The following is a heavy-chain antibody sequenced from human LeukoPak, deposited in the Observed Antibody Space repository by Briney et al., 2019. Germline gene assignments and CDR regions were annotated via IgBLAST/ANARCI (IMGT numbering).Heavy chain of an antibody. D-gene: IGHD3-10*01. CDR3: ARDALLRGGIDY. J-gene: IGHJ4*02. CDR2: INEDGSEK. Sequence: GGSLRLSCAASGFTFSIYWMSWVRQAPGKGLEWVANINEDGSEKYYGDSVKGRFTISRDDAKNSVYLQMNSLRAEDTAVYYCARDALLRGGIDYWGQGTLVTVSS. V-gene: IGHV3-7*01. CDR1: GFTFSIYW.